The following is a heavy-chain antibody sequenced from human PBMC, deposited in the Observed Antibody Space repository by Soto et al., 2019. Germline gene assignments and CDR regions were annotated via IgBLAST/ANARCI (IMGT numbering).Heavy chain of an antibody. CDR3: ARDAAVARSKTKYYYYYGMDV. D-gene: IGHD6-19*01. V-gene: IGHV3-21*01. J-gene: IGHJ6*02. Sequence: GGSLRLSCAASGFTFSSYSMNWVRQAPGKGLEWVSSISSSSSYIYYADSVKGRFTISRDNAKNSLYLQMNSLRAEDAAVYYCARDAAVARSKTKYYYYYGMDVWGQVTTVTVSS. CDR1: GFTFSSYS. CDR2: ISSSSSYI.